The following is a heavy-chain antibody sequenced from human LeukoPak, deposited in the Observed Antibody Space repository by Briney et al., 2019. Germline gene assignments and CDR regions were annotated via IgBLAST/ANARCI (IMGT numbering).Heavy chain of an antibody. CDR2: ISGSGGST. Sequence: PGASLRLSCAASGCTFSSYAMSWVRQAPGKGLEWVSAISGSGGSTYYADSVKGRFTISRDNSKNTLYLQMNSLRAEDTAVYYCAKADYCDFWSGYFDYWGQGTLVTVSS. J-gene: IGHJ4*02. V-gene: IGHV3-23*01. CDR1: GCTFSSYA. CDR3: AKADYCDFWSGYFDY. D-gene: IGHD3-3*01.